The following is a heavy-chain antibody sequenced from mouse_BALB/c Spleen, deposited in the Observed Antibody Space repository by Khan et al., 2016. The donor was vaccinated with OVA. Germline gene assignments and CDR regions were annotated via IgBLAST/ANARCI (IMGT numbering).Heavy chain of an antibody. Sequence: VQLKESGPELEKPGASVKISCKATGYSFTGYNMNWVKQSNGKSLEWIGNIDPYYGGTTYNQKFKGRATLTVDKSSSTAYMQLKSLTSEDSAVXDCARGTHFGYFAYWGQGTLVTVSA. CDR2: IDPYYGGT. CDR1: GYSFTGYN. J-gene: IGHJ3*01. D-gene: IGHD1-2*01. V-gene: IGHV1-39*01. CDR3: ARGTHFGYFAY.